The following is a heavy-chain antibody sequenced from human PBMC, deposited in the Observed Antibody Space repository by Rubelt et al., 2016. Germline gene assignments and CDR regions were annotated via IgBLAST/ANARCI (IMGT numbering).Heavy chain of an antibody. Sequence: QVQLVQSGAEVKKPGSSVKVSCKASGGTFSSYAISWVRQAPGQGLEWMGGIIPIFGTANYAQKFQVRVTITADKSTSTADMELSSLRSEDTAVYYCARDTDEVGASFDYWGQGTLVSVSS. D-gene: IGHD1-26*01. CDR2: IIPIFGTA. J-gene: IGHJ4*02. CDR1: GGTFSSYA. CDR3: ARDTDEVGASFDY. V-gene: IGHV1-69*06.